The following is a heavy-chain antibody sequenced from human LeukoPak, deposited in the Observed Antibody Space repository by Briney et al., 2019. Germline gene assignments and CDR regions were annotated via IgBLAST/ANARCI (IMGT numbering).Heavy chain of an antibody. V-gene: IGHV3-33*01. CDR2: IWYDGSNK. D-gene: IGHD4-17*01. J-gene: IGHJ4*02. CDR1: GFTFSSYG. Sequence: GGSLRLSCAASGFTFSSYGIHWVRQAPGKGLEWVAVIWYDGSNKYYADSVKGRFTISRDNSKNTLYLQMNSLRAEDTAVYYCARDRAVTTFVFDYWGQGTLVTVSS. CDR3: ARDRAVTTFVFDY.